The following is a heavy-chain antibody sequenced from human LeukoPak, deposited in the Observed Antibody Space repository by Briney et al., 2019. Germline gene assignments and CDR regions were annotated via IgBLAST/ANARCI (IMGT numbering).Heavy chain of an antibody. CDR1: GYTLTELS. J-gene: IGHJ4*02. D-gene: IGHD3-22*01. CDR3: ATNLNYYDSSGYYS. Sequence: APVKVSCKVSGYTLTELSMHWVRQAPGKGLEWMGGFDPEDGETIYAQKFQGRVTMTEDTSTDTAYMELSSLRSEDTAVYYCATNLNYYDSSGYYSWGQGTLVTVSS. CDR2: FDPEDGET. V-gene: IGHV1-24*01.